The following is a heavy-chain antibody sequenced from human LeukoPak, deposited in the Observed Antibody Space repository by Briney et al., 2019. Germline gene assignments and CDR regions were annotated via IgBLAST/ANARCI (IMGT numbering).Heavy chain of an antibody. V-gene: IGHV1-2*02. CDR2: INPNSGDT. D-gene: IGHD3-16*01. Sequence: ASVTVSCKASGYSFTGYFMQWVRQAPGQGLEWMGWINPNSGDTNYAQKFQGRVTMSRDTSISTVYMELSRLRSDDAAVYYCARRFYYAMDVWGQGTTVTVSS. CDR1: GYSFTGYF. CDR3: ARRFYYAMDV. J-gene: IGHJ6*02.